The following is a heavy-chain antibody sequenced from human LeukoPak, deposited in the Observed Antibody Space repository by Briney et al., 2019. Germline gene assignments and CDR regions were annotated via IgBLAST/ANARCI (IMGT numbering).Heavy chain of an antibody. D-gene: IGHD1-20*01. CDR3: ARDNHYNWNDGPVAFDI. Sequence: ASVKDSSKASRGTFSSYAISWVRQAPGPGVEWMGGFIPIFGTANNVQKFQGRVTITTDESTSTPYIELSRVRAEDTAVHDGARDNHYNWNDGPVAFDIWGQGTMVTVSS. J-gene: IGHJ3*02. V-gene: IGHV1-69*05. CDR1: RGTFSSYA. CDR2: FIPIFGTA.